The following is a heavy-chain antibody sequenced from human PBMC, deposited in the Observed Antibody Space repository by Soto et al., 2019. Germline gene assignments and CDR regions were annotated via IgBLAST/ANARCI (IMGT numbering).Heavy chain of an antibody. Sequence: ASVKVSCKASGYTFTGYYMHWVRQAPGQGLEWMGWINPNSGGTNYAQKFQGRVTMTRDTSISTAYMELSRLRSDDKAVYYCARSFAGFRVYDSSGHDAFGVWGRGTMVTVSS. V-gene: IGHV1-2*02. CDR3: ARSFAGFRVYDSSGHDAFGV. CDR1: GYTFTGYY. J-gene: IGHJ3*01. D-gene: IGHD3-22*01. CDR2: INPNSGGT.